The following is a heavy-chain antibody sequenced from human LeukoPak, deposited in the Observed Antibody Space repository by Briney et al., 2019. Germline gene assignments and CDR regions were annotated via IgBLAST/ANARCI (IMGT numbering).Heavy chain of an antibody. Sequence: ASVKVSCKASGYTFTSYGISWVRQAPGQGLEWMGWISAYNGNTNYAQKFQGRVTITRDTSASTAYMELSSLRSEDTAVYYCARGLGGSYLPNWFDPWGQGTLVTVSS. J-gene: IGHJ5*02. CDR2: ISAYNGNT. CDR1: GYTFTSYG. D-gene: IGHD1-26*01. CDR3: ARGLGGSYLPNWFDP. V-gene: IGHV1-18*01.